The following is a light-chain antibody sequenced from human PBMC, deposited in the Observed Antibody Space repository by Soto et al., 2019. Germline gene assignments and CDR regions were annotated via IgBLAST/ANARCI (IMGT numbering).Light chain of an antibody. J-gene: IGKJ3*01. CDR3: QQFNSYLLV. CDR2: DAS. V-gene: IGKV1-13*02. CDR1: QGISSA. Sequence: AIQLTQSPSSLSASVGDRVTITCRASQGISSALAWYQQKPGQAPKLLIYDASSLDSGVPSRFSGSGSGTDFTLTISSLQPEDFATYYCQQFNSYLLVFGPGTKVDIK.